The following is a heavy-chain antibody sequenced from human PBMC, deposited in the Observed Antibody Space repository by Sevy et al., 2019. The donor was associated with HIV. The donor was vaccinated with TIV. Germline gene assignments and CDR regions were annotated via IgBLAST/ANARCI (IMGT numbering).Heavy chain of an antibody. Sequence: GGSLRLSCAASGFTFSPYTMNWVRQAPGKGLEWVSSINTITNYIYYADSVKGRLTMSSDNAKNSLSLQMNSLRVDDTAVYYCTRMGGLTDYGMDVWGQGTTVTVSS. CDR2: INTITNYI. CDR3: TRMGGLTDYGMDV. J-gene: IGHJ6*02. D-gene: IGHD6-25*01. CDR1: GFTFSPYT. V-gene: IGHV3-21*01.